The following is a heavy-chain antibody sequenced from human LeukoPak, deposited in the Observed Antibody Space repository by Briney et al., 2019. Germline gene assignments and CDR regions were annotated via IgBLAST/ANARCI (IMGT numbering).Heavy chain of an antibody. CDR2: IYHSGSA. CDR1: RYSISSGYY. D-gene: IGHD2-15*01. CDR3: ARVRCSDGSCPYYYYYYYMDV. V-gene: IGHV4-38-2*02. J-gene: IGHJ6*03. Sequence: PSETLSLTCSVSRYSISSGYYWAWIRQPPGKGLEWIGSIYHSGSAYYNASLKSRVTISVDTSKNQFSLKLRFVTAADTAVYYCARVRCSDGSCPYYYYYYYMDVWGKGTTVTVSS.